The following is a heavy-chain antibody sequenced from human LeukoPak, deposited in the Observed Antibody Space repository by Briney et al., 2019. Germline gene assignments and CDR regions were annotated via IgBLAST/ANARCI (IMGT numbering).Heavy chain of an antibody. D-gene: IGHD2-2*01. CDR2: DWYDGGNK. J-gene: IGHJ4*02. CDR3: AKGTATPDLNYFGY. Sequence: GRSLRLSCAASGFTFSSYGIHWVRQAPGKGLEWVAVDWYDGGNKFYADSVKGRFTISRDNSKNTLYRQMNSLRAEDTAVYHCAKGTATPDLNYFGYWGQGTLVTVSS. V-gene: IGHV3-33*06. CDR1: GFTFSSYG.